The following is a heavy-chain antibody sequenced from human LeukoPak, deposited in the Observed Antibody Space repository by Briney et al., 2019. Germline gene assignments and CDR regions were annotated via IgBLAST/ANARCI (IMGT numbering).Heavy chain of an antibody. V-gene: IGHV1-69*05. CDR3: ARGLDTNWGNYYDMDV. Sequence: GASVKVSCKASGGTFSSYAISWVRQAPGQGLEWMGGIIPICGTANYAQKVQGRVTITTDESTSTAYMELSSLRSEDTAVYYCARGLDTNWGNYYDMDVWGKGTTVTVSS. D-gene: IGHD7-27*01. CDR2: IIPICGTA. J-gene: IGHJ6*03. CDR1: GGTFSSYA.